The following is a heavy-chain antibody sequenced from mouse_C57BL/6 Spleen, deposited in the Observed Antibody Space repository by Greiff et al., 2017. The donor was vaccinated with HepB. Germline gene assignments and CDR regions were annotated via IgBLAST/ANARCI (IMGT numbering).Heavy chain of an antibody. CDR3: ASSELRYYFDY. D-gene: IGHD1-1*01. Sequence: EVQLQQSGPVLVKPGASVKMSCKASGYTFTDYYMNWVKQSHGKSLEWIGVINPYNGGTSYNQKFKGKATLTVDKSSSTAYMELNSLTSEDSAVYYCASSELRYYFDYWGQGTTLTVSS. V-gene: IGHV1-19*01. CDR2: INPYNGGT. J-gene: IGHJ2*01. CDR1: GYTFTDYY.